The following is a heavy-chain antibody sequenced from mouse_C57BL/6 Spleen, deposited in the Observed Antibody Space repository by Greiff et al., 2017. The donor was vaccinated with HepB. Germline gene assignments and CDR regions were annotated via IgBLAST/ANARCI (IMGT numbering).Heavy chain of an antibody. J-gene: IGHJ3*01. D-gene: IGHD1-1*01. CDR2: ISSGGSYT. Sequence: DVHLVESGGDLVKPGGSLKLSCAASGFTFSSYGMSWVRQTPDKRLEWVATISSGGSYTYYPDSVKGRFTISRDNAKNTLYLQMSSLKSEDTAMYYCARQDYGSSYGFAYWGQGTLVTVSA. CDR1: GFTFSSYG. V-gene: IGHV5-6*01. CDR3: ARQDYGSSYGFAY.